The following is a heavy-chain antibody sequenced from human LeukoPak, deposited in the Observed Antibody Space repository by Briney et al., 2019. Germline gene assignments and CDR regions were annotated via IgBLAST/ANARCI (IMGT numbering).Heavy chain of an antibody. CDR2: IWYDGSNK. CDR3: ARRSGGSAWFDP. J-gene: IGHJ5*02. Sequence: PGRSLRLSCAASGFTFSSYGMHWVRQAPGKGLEWVAVIWYDGSNKYYAGSVKGRFTISRDNSKNTLYLQMNSLRAEDTAVYYCARRSGGSAWFDPWGQGTLVTVSS. D-gene: IGHD2-15*01. CDR1: GFTFSSYG. V-gene: IGHV3-33*01.